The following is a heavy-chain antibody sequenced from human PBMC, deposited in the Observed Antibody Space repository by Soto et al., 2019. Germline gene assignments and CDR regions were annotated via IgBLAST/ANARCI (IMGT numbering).Heavy chain of an antibody. D-gene: IGHD2-8*01. V-gene: IGHV4-4*07. CDR3: ARDNGSFAHGERP. J-gene: IGHJ5*02. CDR2: VYSSGTT. Sequence: SGTLSLSRTVQGGSRDSYRWCCTRQPAGKELEWIGRVYSSGTTDYNPSLNSRATMSVETSKNQFSLKLSSVTAADTPVYYCARDNGSFAHGERPWGQ. CDR1: GGSRDSYR.